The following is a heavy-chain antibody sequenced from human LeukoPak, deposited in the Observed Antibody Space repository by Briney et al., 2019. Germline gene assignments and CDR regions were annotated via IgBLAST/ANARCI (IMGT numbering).Heavy chain of an antibody. J-gene: IGHJ4*02. CDR2: IYYSGST. Sequence: PSETLSLTCAVSGGSISSSNWWSWIRQPPGTGLEWLGSIYYSGSTYYKPSLKSRVTISVDTSKNQFSLKLSSVTAADTAVYYCARDRGGTTIFDYWGQGTLVTVSS. D-gene: IGHD1-1*01. CDR1: GGSISSSNW. V-gene: IGHV4-4*02. CDR3: ARDRGGTTIFDY.